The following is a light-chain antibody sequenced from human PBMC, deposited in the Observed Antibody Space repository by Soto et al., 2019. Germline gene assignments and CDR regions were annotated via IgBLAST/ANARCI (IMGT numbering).Light chain of an antibody. V-gene: IGLV2-23*01. Sequence: QSVLTQSASVSGSPGQSMTISCTGTSSDVGSYNLVSWYQQLPGKAPKLMIYENSKRPSGVSDRFSGSKSGNTASLTISALQAEDEADYYCCSYAGSNTLLFGGGTKLTVL. CDR1: SSDVGSYNL. CDR3: CSYAGSNTLL. CDR2: ENS. J-gene: IGLJ2*01.